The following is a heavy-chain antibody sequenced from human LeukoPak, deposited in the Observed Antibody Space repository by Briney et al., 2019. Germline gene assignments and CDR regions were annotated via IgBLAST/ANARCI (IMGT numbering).Heavy chain of an antibody. V-gene: IGHV3-21*04. CDR1: GFTFSRYN. J-gene: IGHJ4*02. Sequence: GGSLRLSCAASGFTFSRYNMNWVRQAPGKGLEWVSSISSGSGYIYYADSMKGRFTISRDDAKNSLYLQMNSLRAEDTAMYYCAKDSPFGGYWGQGTLVTVSS. D-gene: IGHD3-16*01. CDR3: AKDSPFGGY. CDR2: ISSGSGYI.